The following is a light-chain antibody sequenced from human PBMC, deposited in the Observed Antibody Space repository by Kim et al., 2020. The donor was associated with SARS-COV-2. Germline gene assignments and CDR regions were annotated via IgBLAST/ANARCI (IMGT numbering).Light chain of an antibody. CDR3: SSYAGSHTYV. Sequence: QSALTKPASGSGSPGQSIAISCTGTSSDIGSYNLVSWYQQHPGRAPKLMIYAGTERPSGVSDRFSGSKSGYTASLTISGLQAEDEANYFCSSYAGSHTYVFGPGTKVTLL. V-gene: IGLV2-23*01. CDR1: SSDIGSYNL. CDR2: AGT. J-gene: IGLJ1*01.